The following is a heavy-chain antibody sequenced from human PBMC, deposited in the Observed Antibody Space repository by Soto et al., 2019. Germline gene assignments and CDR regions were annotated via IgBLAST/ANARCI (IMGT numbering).Heavy chain of an antibody. J-gene: IGHJ6*02. CDR1: GFTFSSYG. D-gene: IGHD5-12*01. Sequence: ESGGGVVQPGRSLRLSCAASGFTFSSYGMHWVRQAPGKGLEWVAVIWYDGSNKYYADSVKGRFTISRDNSKNTLYLQMNSLRAEDTAVYYCARVKRWLQNVYYYYGMDVWGQGTTVTVSS. CDR2: IWYDGSNK. CDR3: ARVKRWLQNVYYYYGMDV. V-gene: IGHV3-33*01.